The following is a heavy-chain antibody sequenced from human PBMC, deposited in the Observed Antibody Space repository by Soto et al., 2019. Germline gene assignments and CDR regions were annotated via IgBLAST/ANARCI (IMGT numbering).Heavy chain of an antibody. D-gene: IGHD4-17*01. V-gene: IGHV3-48*02. CDR1: GFTFSSYN. J-gene: IGHJ4*02. CDR2: ISSSSYTI. Sequence: EVQLVESGGGLVQPGGSLRLSCAASGFTFSSYNMNWVRQAPGKGLEWVSYISSSSYTIYYTDSVKGRFTISRDNAKNSVYLQMNSLRDEDTAVYYCARPQDNGDYSPDHWGQGTLVTVSS. CDR3: ARPQDNGDYSPDH.